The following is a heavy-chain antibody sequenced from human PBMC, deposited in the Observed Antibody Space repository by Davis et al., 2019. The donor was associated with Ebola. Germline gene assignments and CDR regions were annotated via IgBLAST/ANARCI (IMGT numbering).Heavy chain of an antibody. CDR1: GFTFSTFW. CDR3: AREMATTNDAFDI. V-gene: IGHV3-7*01. Sequence: GESLKISCAASGFTFSTFWMDWIRQAPGKGLEWVANIKQDGSAKYYVDSVKGRFTISRDNAEHSVDLQMNSLRAEDTAVYYCAREMATTNDAFDIWGQGTMVSVSS. CDR2: IKQDGSAK. D-gene: IGHD5-24*01. J-gene: IGHJ3*02.